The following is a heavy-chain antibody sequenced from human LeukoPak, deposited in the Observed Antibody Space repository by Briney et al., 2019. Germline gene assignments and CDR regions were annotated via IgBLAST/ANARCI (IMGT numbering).Heavy chain of an antibody. J-gene: IGHJ4*02. V-gene: IGHV3-23*01. Sequence: QSGGSLRLSCAASGFIFSHYTMTWVRQAPGKGLEWVSSINGSGDATKYADFVMGRFIISRDNSKNTVSLQMNSLRAEDTAVYYCARSDCGSDGCKSLNYWGQGTLVMASS. CDR2: INGSGDAT. D-gene: IGHD2-21*01. CDR1: GFIFSHYT. CDR3: ARSDCGSDGCKSLNY.